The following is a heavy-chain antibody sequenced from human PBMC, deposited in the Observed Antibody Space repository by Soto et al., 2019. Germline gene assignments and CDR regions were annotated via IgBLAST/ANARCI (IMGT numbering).Heavy chain of an antibody. D-gene: IGHD2-21*02. Sequence: PGGSLRLSCSASRFTFGGYAMSWVRQAPGKGLEWVSGITGNAANTVYADSVKGRFTISRDNSKNALYLQLNSLRAEDTAVYFCAKAARDCAGDCYSSYFDSWGQGALVTVS. CDR2: ITGNAANT. CDR3: AKAARDCAGDCYSSYFDS. V-gene: IGHV3-23*01. CDR1: RFTFGGYA. J-gene: IGHJ4*02.